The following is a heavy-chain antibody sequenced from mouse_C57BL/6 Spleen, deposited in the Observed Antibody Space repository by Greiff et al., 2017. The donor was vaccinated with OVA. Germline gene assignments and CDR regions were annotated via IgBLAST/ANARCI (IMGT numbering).Heavy chain of an antibody. J-gene: IGHJ2*01. D-gene: IGHD1-1*01. CDR2: IYPGSGNN. CDR3: ARSDYYGSSYFDY. CDR1: GYTFTDYY. Sequence: VQLQQSGAELVRPGASVKLSCKASGYTFTDYYINWVKQRPGQGLEWIARIYPGSGNNYYNEKFKGKATLTAEKSSSTAYMQLSSLTSEDSAVYFCARSDYYGSSYFDYWGQGTTLTVSS. V-gene: IGHV1-76*01.